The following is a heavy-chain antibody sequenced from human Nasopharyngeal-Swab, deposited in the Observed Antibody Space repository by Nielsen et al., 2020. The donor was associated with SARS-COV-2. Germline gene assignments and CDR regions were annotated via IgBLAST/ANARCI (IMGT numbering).Heavy chain of an antibody. J-gene: IGHJ4*02. CDR2: IRSKAYGGTK. V-gene: IGHV3-49*04. CDR3: TRGTPYYGSGYHLYY. Sequence: GESLKISCTASGFTFGDYAMSWVRQAPGKGLEWVGFIRSKAYGGTKEYAASVKGRFTISRYDSKSIAYLQMNSLKTEDTVVYYCTRGTPYYGSGYHLYYWGQGTLVTVSS. CDR1: GFTFGDYA. D-gene: IGHD3-10*01.